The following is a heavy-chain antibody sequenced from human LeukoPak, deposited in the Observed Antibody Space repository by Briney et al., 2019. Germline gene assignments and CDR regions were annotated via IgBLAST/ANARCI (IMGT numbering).Heavy chain of an antibody. J-gene: IGHJ4*02. D-gene: IGHD3-10*01. Sequence: PSETLSLTCTVSGGSISSGGYYWSWIRQPPGKGLEWIGYIYHSGSTYYNPSLKSRVTISVDRSKNQFSLKLSSVTAADTAVYYCARVTTVYYGSGSYYNVDYWGQGTLVTVSS. V-gene: IGHV4-30-2*01. CDR2: IYHSGST. CDR3: ARVTTVYYGSGSYYNVDY. CDR1: GGSISSGGYY.